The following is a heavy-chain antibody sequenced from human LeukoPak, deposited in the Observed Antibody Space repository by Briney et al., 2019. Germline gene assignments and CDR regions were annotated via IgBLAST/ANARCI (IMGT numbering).Heavy chain of an antibody. V-gene: IGHV1-18*01. D-gene: IGHD3-22*01. CDR1: GGTFSNYA. CDR2: ISAYNGNT. CDR3: ARDKYYDSSGYLPGLDY. J-gene: IGHJ4*02. Sequence: ASVKVSCKASGGTFSNYAISWVRQAPGQGLEWMGWISAYNGNTNYAQKLQGRVTMTTDTSTSTAYMELRSLRSDDTAVYYCARDKYYDSSGYLPGLDYWGQGTLVTVSS.